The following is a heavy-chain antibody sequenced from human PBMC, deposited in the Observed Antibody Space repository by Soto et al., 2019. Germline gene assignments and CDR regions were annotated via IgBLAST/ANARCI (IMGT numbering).Heavy chain of an antibody. J-gene: IGHJ4*02. D-gene: IGHD3-10*02. V-gene: IGHV4-34*01. Sequence: TLSLTCAVYGGSFSGYYWTWIRQPPGKGLEWIGVITHSGSTNYNPSLKSRVTISVDTSKNQFSLNLNSVTAADTAVYYCARSSVRGWSYWGQGTLVTVSS. CDR1: GGSFSGYY. CDR3: ARSSVRGWSY. CDR2: ITHSGST.